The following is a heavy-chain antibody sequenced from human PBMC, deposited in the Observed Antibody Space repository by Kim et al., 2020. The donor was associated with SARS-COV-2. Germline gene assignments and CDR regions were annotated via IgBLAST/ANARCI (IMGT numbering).Heavy chain of an antibody. CDR3: AHRRQPWDGDWFDT. CDR1: GFSLTNNRVA. V-gene: IGHV2-5*02. CDR2: IYGDDDK. J-gene: IGHJ5*02. D-gene: IGHD1-1*01. Sequence: SGPTLVNPTQTLTLTCAFSGFSLTNNRVAVGWIRQPPGKALEWLAIIYGDDDKHYSPSMQSRLTITKDTSKNQVVLIMTNVDPVDTGTYYCAHRRQPWDGDWFDTCGQGSLVTVSS.